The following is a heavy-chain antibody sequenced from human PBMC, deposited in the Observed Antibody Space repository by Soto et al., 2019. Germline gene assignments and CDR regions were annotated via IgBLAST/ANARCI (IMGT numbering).Heavy chain of an antibody. CDR2: ISTGGDIT. D-gene: IGHD3-3*01. V-gene: IGHV3-23*01. Sequence: GGSLRLSCEASGFTFSAYAMSWVRQTPGKGLEWVSGISTGGDITSYSDSVKGRFTISRDNSKEVLYLQMNSLRAEDTAVYCCAGRYTIFGPFDLWGQGTLVTVSS. J-gene: IGHJ5*02. CDR1: GFTFSAYA. CDR3: AGRYTIFGPFDL.